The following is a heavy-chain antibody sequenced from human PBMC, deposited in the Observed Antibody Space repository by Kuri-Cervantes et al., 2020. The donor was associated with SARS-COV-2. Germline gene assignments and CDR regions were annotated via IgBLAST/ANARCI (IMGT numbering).Heavy chain of an antibody. J-gene: IGHJ4*02. CDR1: GFTFSSYA. CDR3: AKGHSDMVVVVAATPLDY. Sequence: GGSLRLSCAASGFTFSSYAMSWVRQAPGKGLEWVSAISGSGGSTYYADSVKGRFTISRDNSKNTLYLQMNSLRAEDTAVYYCAKGHSDMVVVVAATPLDYWGQGTLVTVSS. D-gene: IGHD2-15*01. CDR2: ISGSGGST. V-gene: IGHV3-23*01.